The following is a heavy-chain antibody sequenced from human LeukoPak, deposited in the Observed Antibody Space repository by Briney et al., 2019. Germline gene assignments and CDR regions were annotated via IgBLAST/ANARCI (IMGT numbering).Heavy chain of an antibody. D-gene: IGHD7-27*01. V-gene: IGHV3-48*02. CDR3: ARDLTGDWYFDL. Sequence: GGSLRLSCAGSGFTFRSNSMNWVRQAPGKGLEWVSYISSSSGMISYADSVKGRFTISRDNAKNSLYLQMNSLRDEDTAVYYCARDLTGDWYFDLWGRGTLVTVSS. J-gene: IGHJ2*01. CDR2: ISSSSGMI. CDR1: GFTFRSNS.